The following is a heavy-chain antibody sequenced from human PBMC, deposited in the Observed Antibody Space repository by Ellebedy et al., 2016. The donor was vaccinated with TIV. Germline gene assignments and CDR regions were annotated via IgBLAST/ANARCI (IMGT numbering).Heavy chain of an antibody. CDR2: INPSGGST. J-gene: IGHJ6*02. V-gene: IGHV1-46*01. CDR1: GYAFTSYY. D-gene: IGHD3-10*01. Sequence: ASVKVSCXASGYAFTSYYMHWMRQAPGQGLEWMGIINPSGGSTSYAQKFQGRVTMTRDTSTSTVYMELSSLRSEDTAVYYCARDSMVRGVIDYYYGMDVWGQGTTVTVSS. CDR3: ARDSMVRGVIDYYYGMDV.